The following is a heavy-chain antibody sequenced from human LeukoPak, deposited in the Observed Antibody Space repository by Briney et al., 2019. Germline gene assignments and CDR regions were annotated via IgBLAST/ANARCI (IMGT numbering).Heavy chain of an antibody. CDR1: GYTFTSYG. D-gene: IGHD3-22*01. CDR3: ARVPRWAYYYDSSGYYFDY. CDR2: ISAYNGNT. V-gene: IGHV1-18*01. Sequence: ASVKVSCKASGYTFTSYGISWVRQAPGQGLEWMAWISAYNGNTNYAQKLQGRVTMTTDTSTSTAYMELRSLRSDDTAVYYCARVPRWAYYYDSSGYYFDYWGQGTLVTVSS. J-gene: IGHJ4*02.